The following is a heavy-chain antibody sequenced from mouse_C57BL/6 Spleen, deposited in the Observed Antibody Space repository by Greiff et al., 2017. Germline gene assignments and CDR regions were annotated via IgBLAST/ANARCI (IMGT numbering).Heavy chain of an antibody. Sequence: EVQLQQSGPELVKPGASVKISCKASGYSFTGYYMNWVKQSPEKSLEWIGEINPSTGGTTYNQKFKAKATLTVDKSSSTAYMQLKSLTSEDSAVYYCARSHGNYDYAMDYWGKGTSVTVSS. CDR1: GYSFTGYY. CDR2: INPSTGGT. D-gene: IGHD2-1*01. CDR3: ARSHGNYDYAMDY. V-gene: IGHV1-42*01. J-gene: IGHJ4*01.